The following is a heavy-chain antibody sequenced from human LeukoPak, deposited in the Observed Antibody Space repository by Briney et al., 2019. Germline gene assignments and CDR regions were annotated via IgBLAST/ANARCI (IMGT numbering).Heavy chain of an antibody. D-gene: IGHD3-3*01. CDR2: FSGSGGGT. Sequence: GGSLRLSCAASGFTFSSYAMSWVRQAPGKGLEWVSAFSGSGGGTYYADSVKGRFTISRDNSKNTLYPQMNSLRAEDTAVYYCAKLGSSGYYTYYFDYWGQGTLVTVSS. V-gene: IGHV3-23*01. J-gene: IGHJ4*02. CDR3: AKLGSSGYYTYYFDY. CDR1: GFTFSSYA.